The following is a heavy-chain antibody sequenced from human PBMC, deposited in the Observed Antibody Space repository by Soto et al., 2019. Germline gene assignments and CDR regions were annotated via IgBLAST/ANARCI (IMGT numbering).Heavy chain of an antibody. V-gene: IGHV4-30-2*01. CDR2: IYHSGST. Sequence: QLQLQESGSGLVKPSQTLSLTCAVSGGSISGGGYSWSWIRQPPGKGLERTGYIYHSGSTYYNPSLNSRSTKSVDTSKKQFSLKLSSETAADTAVYYCARAVPKCRLGFDPWGQGTLVTVSS. J-gene: IGHJ5*02. CDR1: GGSISGGGYS. D-gene: IGHD2-15*01. CDR3: ARAVPKCRLGFDP.